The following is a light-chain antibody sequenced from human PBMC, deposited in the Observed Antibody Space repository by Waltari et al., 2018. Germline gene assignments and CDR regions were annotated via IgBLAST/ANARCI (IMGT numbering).Light chain of an antibody. CDR2: DVN. V-gene: IGLV2-11*01. Sequence: QSALTQPPSVSGSPGQSVTISCTGTGDDIGGFEYVSWYQQDPGKAPKLLIYDVNKRPSGLPGRFSGSKSGNTASLTISRLQAEDESAYYCCSYAGTYSYVFGTGTEVTVL. CDR1: GDDIGGFEY. J-gene: IGLJ1*01. CDR3: CSYAGTYSYV.